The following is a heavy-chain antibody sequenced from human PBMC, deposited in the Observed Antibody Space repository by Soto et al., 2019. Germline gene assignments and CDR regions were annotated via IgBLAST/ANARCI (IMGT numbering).Heavy chain of an antibody. J-gene: IGHJ4*02. CDR2: ISVDGINR. D-gene: IGHD2-15*01. CDR1: GFTFSNYA. V-gene: IGHV3-30*18. Sequence: QVQLVESGGGGVQPGGSLRLSCAASGFTFSNYAMHWVRQAPGKGLEWVAIISVDGINRFYRDSVKGRFTISRDNSKNTLYLEMSSLRAEDTAVYFCAKDLSDCSGGICYQNDGSDNWGQGTLVTASS. CDR3: AKDLSDCSGGICYQNDGSDN.